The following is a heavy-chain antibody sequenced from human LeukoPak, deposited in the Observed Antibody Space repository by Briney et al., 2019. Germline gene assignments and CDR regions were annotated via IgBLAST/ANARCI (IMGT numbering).Heavy chain of an antibody. CDR2: VKGDGSAT. Sequence: GGSLRLSCAASGFTFSSYGMHWVRQAPGKGLEWLASVKGDGSATSYVDSVKGRFTISRDNAKNSLYLQMNSLRADDTALYYCARSRGDFWGQGTLVTVSS. J-gene: IGHJ4*02. CDR3: ARSRGDF. V-gene: IGHV3-7*01. CDR1: GFTFSSYG.